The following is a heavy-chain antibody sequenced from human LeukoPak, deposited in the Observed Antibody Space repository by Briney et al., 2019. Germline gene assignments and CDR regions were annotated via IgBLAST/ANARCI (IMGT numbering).Heavy chain of an antibody. V-gene: IGHV1-2*02. D-gene: IGHD2-15*01. J-gene: IGHJ4*02. CDR3: ARDLGFRGRGHLDY. Sequence: ASVKVSCKASGYTFTGYYMHWVRQAPGQGLEGMGWINPNSGGTNYAQKFQGRVTMTRDTSISTAYMELSRLRSDDTAVYYCARDLGFRGRGHLDYWGQGTLVTVSS. CDR1: GYTFTGYY. CDR2: INPNSGGT.